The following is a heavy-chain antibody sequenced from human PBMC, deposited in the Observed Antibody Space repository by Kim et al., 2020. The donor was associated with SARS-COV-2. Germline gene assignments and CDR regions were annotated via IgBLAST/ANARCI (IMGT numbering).Heavy chain of an antibody. J-gene: IGHJ6*02. D-gene: IGHD6-13*01. CDR3: ARTGAARYYYYYGMDV. V-gene: IGHV1-69*01. Sequence: KFQGRVTITADESTSTAYMELSSLRSEDTAVYYCARTGAARYYYYYGMDVWGQGTTVTVSS.